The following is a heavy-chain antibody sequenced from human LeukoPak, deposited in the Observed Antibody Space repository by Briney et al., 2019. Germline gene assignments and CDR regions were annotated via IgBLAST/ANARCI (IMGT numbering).Heavy chain of an antibody. D-gene: IGHD2-21*01. Sequence: SVNVSCKASGGTFSIYAIIWVRQAPGQGLELMGGIIPIFGTANYAQKFQGRVTITTDESTSTAYMELSSLRSEDTAVYYCATLWGYSPEDYFDYWGQGTLVTVSS. CDR3: ATLWGYSPEDYFDY. V-gene: IGHV1-69*05. J-gene: IGHJ4*02. CDR2: IIPIFGTA. CDR1: GGTFSIYA.